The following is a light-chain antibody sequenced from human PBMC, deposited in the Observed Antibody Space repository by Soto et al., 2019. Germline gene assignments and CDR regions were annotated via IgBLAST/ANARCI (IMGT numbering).Light chain of an antibody. CDR3: QQYNSWYT. J-gene: IGKJ2*01. Sequence: DTQMTQSPSTLSASVGDRVTITCRASQTIYGRLAWYQHKPGKAPKLLIYRTSNLESGVPSRFSGSASGTEFTLTISSLQPDHFATYYCQQYNSWYTFGQGTKLEIK. CDR1: QTIYGR. CDR2: RTS. V-gene: IGKV1-5*03.